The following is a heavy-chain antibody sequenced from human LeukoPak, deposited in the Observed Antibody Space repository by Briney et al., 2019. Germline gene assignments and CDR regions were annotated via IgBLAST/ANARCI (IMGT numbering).Heavy chain of an antibody. D-gene: IGHD2-2*01. CDR3: ARVGGYCSSTSCYDY. Sequence: GGSLRLSRAASGFTVSSNYMSWVRQAPGKGLEWVSVIYSGGSTYYADSVKGRFTISRDNSKNTLYLQMNSLRAEDTAVYYCARVGGYCSSTSCYDYWGQGTLVTVSS. CDR2: IYSGGST. CDR1: GFTVSSNY. J-gene: IGHJ4*02. V-gene: IGHV3-53*01.